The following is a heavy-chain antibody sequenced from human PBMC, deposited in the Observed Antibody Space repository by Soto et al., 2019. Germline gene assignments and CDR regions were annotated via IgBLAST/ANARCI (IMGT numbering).Heavy chain of an antibody. Sequence: VGSLRLSCVASGFNFGNFGMHWVRQAPGKGLEWLTVISNDENIKQDSVRGRFAIARDNSKNTLYLHLTSLRAEDTAIYYCARGLRGVLDYWGQRTLVTVSS. CDR2: ISNDENIK. V-gene: IGHV3-33*01. CDR3: ARGLRGVLDY. D-gene: IGHD5-12*01. CDR1: GFNFGNFG. J-gene: IGHJ4*02.